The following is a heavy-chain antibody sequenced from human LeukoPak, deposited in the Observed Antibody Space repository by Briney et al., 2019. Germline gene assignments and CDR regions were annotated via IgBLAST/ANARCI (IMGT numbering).Heavy chain of an antibody. V-gene: IGHV3-23*01. CDR1: GFTFSSYV. Sequence: PGGSLRLSCAASGFTFSSYVLSWVRQAPGKGLEWVSGISGSGGTTYYADSVKGRFTTSRDNSKNTLYLQMNSLRAEDTAVYFCAKDQGMAAAGTNSNWFDPWGQGTLVTVSS. CDR3: AKDQGMAAAGTNSNWFDP. D-gene: IGHD6-13*01. CDR2: ISGSGGTT. J-gene: IGHJ5*02.